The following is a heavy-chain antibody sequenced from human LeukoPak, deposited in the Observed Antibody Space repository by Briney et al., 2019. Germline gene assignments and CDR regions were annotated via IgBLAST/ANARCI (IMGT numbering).Heavy chain of an antibody. CDR2: IYDRGPA. Sequence: KPSQTLSLTCTVSGYAITSGGFSWNWIRQPPGKGLEWIGCIYDRGPAYYNPSLKSRFTISVDRPKNQFFLNVTSLTAADTAVYYCARSRQASGLFNSWGQGTLVAVSS. D-gene: IGHD3-10*01. CDR1: GYAITSGGFS. J-gene: IGHJ5*01. CDR3: ARSRQASGLFNS. V-gene: IGHV4-30-2*01.